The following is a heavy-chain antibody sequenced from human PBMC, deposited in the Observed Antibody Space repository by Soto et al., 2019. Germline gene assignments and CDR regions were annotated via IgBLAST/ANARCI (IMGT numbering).Heavy chain of an antibody. V-gene: IGHV4-59*01. CDR2: IYYSGST. D-gene: IGHD3-3*01. Sequence: SETLSLTCTVSGGSISSYYWSWIRQPPGKGLEWIGYIYYSGSTNYNPSLKSRVTISVDPSKNQFSLKLSSVTAADTAVYYCARKNYDFWSGYAPYMDVWGKGTTVTVSS. J-gene: IGHJ6*03. CDR1: GGSISSYY. CDR3: ARKNYDFWSGYAPYMDV.